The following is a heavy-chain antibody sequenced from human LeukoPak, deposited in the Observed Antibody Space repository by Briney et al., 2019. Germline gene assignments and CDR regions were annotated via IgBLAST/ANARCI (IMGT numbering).Heavy chain of an antibody. CDR2: IDSSGIDT. V-gene: IGHV3-74*01. D-gene: IGHD3-10*02. Sequence: PGGSLRLSCTASGFSFSSYWMHWVRQVPGKGLVWVSRIDSSGIDTTYADSAKGRFTISRDNAKNTVYLQMHNLGAEDTAVYYCAELGITMIGGVWGKGTTVTISS. CDR3: AELGITMIGGV. CDR1: GFSFSSYW. J-gene: IGHJ6*04.